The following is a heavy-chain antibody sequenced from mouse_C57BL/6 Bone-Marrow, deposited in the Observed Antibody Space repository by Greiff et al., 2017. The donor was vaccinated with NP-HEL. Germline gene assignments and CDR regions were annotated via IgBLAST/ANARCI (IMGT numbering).Heavy chain of an antibody. CDR3: ARETTMTTRGAWFAY. Sequence: DVKLVESGGGLVKPGGSLKLSCAASGFTFSSYAMSWVRQTPEKRLEWVATISDGGSYTYYPDNVKGRFTISRDKAKNTLYLQMSHLKSEDADMYYCARETTMTTRGAWFAYWGQGTLVTVSA. D-gene: IGHD2-4*01. J-gene: IGHJ3*01. CDR2: ISDGGSYT. V-gene: IGHV5-4*01. CDR1: GFTFSSYA.